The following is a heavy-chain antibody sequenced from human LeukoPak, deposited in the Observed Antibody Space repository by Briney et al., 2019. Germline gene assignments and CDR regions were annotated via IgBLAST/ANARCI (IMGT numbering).Heavy chain of an antibody. CDR1: GFTFSGYA. V-gene: IGHV3-30*03. CDR3: ARGLSGVTGYTYGRGIDY. CDR2: ISFDGSNK. D-gene: IGHD5-18*01. J-gene: IGHJ4*02. Sequence: GGSLRLSCAASGFTFSGYAMHWVRQAPGKGLEWVAVISFDGSNKNYADSVKGRFNISRDNSKNTLYLQMNSLRAEDTAVYYCARGLSGVTGYTYGRGIDYWGQGTLVTVSS.